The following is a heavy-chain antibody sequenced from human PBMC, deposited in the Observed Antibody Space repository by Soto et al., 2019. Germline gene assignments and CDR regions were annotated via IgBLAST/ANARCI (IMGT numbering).Heavy chain of an antibody. Sequence: PRASVKVSCKASGGTFSSYAISWVRQAPGQGLEWMGGIIPIFGTANYAQKFQGRVTITADKSTSTAYMELSSLRSEDTAVYYCARIGWQLEVHWFDPWGQGTLVTVSS. V-gene: IGHV1-69*06. CDR3: ARIGWQLEVHWFDP. J-gene: IGHJ5*02. D-gene: IGHD6-6*01. CDR1: GGTFSSYA. CDR2: IIPIFGTA.